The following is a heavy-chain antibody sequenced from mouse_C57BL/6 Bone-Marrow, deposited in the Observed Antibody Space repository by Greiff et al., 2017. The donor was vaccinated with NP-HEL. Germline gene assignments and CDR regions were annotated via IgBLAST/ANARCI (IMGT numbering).Heavy chain of an antibody. V-gene: IGHV1-54*01. CDR3: ARKGGYGNYEICDY. CDR1: GYAFTNYL. CDR2: INPGSGGT. Sequence: VQLQQSGAELVRPGPSVKVSCKASGYAFTNYLIEWVKQRPGQGLEWIGVINPGSGGTNYNEKFKGKATLTADKSSSTAYMQLSSLTSEDSAVYFCARKGGYGNYEICDYWGQGTTLTVSS. J-gene: IGHJ2*01. D-gene: IGHD2-1*01.